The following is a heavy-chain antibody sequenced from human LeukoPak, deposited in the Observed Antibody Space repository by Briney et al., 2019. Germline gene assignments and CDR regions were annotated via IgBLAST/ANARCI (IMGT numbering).Heavy chain of an antibody. V-gene: IGHV3-7*01. CDR1: GFSFTTYW. Sequence: GGSLRLSCAASGFSFTTYWMSWVRQAPGKGLEWVANINQDGTEKYYVDSVKGRFTISRDNAKNSLYLQMNSLRVEDAAVYYCAKLAKYFYGSETYYFFEHWGQGTPVTASS. D-gene: IGHD3-10*01. CDR3: AKLAKYFYGSETYYFFEH. J-gene: IGHJ4*02. CDR2: INQDGTEK.